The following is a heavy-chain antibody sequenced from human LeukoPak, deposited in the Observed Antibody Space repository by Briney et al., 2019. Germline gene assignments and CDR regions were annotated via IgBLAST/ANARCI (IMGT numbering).Heavy chain of an antibody. V-gene: IGHV3-33*08. CDR1: GFTFSSFA. CDR3: AGVGVARVY. D-gene: IGHD2-21*01. Sequence: PGGSVTLSCASSGFTFSSFARQGVGQARSKGVEWLAVISSDVSNRYYAGSVRGRFTISRENSNNTLYLQMNSLRAKDTAVYYCAGVGVARVYWGQGTLVTVSS. CDR2: ISSDVSNR. J-gene: IGHJ4*02.